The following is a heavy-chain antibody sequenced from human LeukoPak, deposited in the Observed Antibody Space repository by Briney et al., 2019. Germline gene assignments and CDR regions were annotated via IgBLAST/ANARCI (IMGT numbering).Heavy chain of an antibody. CDR1: GYSISSGYS. CDR3: ARSNWFDP. V-gene: IGHV4-30-4*07. J-gene: IGHJ5*02. Sequence: SETLSLTCTVSGYSISSGYSWSWIRQPPGKGLEWIGYIYYSGSTYYNPSLKSRVTISVDTSKNQFSLKLSSVTAADTAVYYCARSNWFDPWGQGTLVTVSS. CDR2: IYYSGST.